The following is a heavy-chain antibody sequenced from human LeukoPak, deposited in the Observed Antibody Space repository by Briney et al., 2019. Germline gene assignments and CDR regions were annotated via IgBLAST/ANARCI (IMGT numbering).Heavy chain of an antibody. CDR2: IKSKTDGGTT. J-gene: IGHJ2*01. CDR3: TTDQGYGGNSVRYFDL. V-gene: IGHV3-15*01. D-gene: IGHD4-23*01. Sequence: GGSLRLSCAASGFTFSNAWMSWVRQAPGKGLEWVGRIKSKTDGGTTDYAAPVKGRFTISRDDSKNTLYLQMNSLKTEDTAVYYCTTDQGYGGNSVRYFDLWGRGTLVTVSS. CDR1: GFTFSNAW.